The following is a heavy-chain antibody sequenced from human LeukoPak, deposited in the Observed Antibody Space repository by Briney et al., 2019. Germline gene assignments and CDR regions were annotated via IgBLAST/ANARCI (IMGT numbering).Heavy chain of an antibody. V-gene: IGHV4-30-4*08. CDR1: GGSFSGYY. D-gene: IGHD5-12*01. J-gene: IGHJ4*02. CDR2: IYYSGST. Sequence: SETLSLTCAVYGGSFSGYYWSWIRQPPGKGLEWIGYIYYSGSTYYNPSLKSRVTISVDTSKNQFSLKLSSVTAADTAVYYCAREETGGYDSDYWGQGTLVTVSS. CDR3: AREETGGYDSDY.